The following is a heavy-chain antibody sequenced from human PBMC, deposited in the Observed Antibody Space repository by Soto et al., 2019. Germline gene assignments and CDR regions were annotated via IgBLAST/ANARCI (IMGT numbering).Heavy chain of an antibody. CDR2: VHPGDSDT. CDR1: GYSFTNYW. Sequence: PGESLKISCKGSGYSFTNYWIGWVRQMPGKGMEWMGIVHPGDSDTRYSPSFQGQVTISADKSINTAYLQWSSLKASDTAMYYCARHGGFHGAFDVWGQGTMVTVSS. V-gene: IGHV5-51*01. CDR3: ARHGGFHGAFDV. D-gene: IGHD2-15*01. J-gene: IGHJ3*01.